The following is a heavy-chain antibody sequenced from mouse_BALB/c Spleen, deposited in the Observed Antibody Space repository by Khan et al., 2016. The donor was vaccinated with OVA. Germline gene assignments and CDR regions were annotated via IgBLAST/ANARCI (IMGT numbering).Heavy chain of an antibody. CDR1: GFNIKNTY. CDR2: INPANGNT. Sequence: VQLKQSGAELVKPGASVKLSCTASGFNIKNTYMHWVNQRPEQGLEWIGRINPANGNTNYDPKFQGKATITADTSSNTAYLQLSSLTSEDTAVYYCAHPSCDPRYFDVWGAGTTVTVSS. CDR3: AHPSCDPRYFDV. V-gene: IGHV14-3*02. J-gene: IGHJ1*01. D-gene: IGHD2-13*01.